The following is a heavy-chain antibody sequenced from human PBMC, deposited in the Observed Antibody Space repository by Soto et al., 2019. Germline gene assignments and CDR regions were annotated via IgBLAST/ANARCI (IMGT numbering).Heavy chain of an antibody. Sequence: PGESLKISCKGSGYSFSSHWIGWVRQMPGKGLDWMGIIYPGDSDTRYSPSFLGQVTISADKSINTAYMELRSLRSDDTAVYYCARDRGIVGATTTTDCWGQGTLVTVSS. D-gene: IGHD1-26*01. J-gene: IGHJ4*02. CDR3: ARDRGIVGATTTTDC. V-gene: IGHV5-51*01. CDR1: GYSFSSHW. CDR2: IYPGDSDT.